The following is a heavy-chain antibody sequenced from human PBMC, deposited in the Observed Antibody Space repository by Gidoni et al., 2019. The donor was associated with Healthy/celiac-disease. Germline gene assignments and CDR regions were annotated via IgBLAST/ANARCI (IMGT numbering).Heavy chain of an antibody. J-gene: IGHJ6*02. Sequence: QVQLVQSGAEVKKPGASVTVSCKASGYTFTSYDINWVRQATGQGLECMGWMNPNSGNTGYSQKFQGRVTMTRNTSISTAYMELSSLRSEDTAVYYCARGAYSSGWYSGYYYGMDVWGQGTTVTVSS. CDR1: GYTFTSYD. CDR2: MNPNSGNT. V-gene: IGHV1-8*01. D-gene: IGHD6-19*01. CDR3: ARGAYSSGWYSGYYYGMDV.